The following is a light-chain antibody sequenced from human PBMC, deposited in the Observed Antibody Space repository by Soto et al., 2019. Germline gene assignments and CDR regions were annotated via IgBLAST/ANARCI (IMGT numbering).Light chain of an antibody. CDR2: VNSDGSH. CDR3: QTWGTGIRV. J-gene: IGLJ1*01. Sequence: QSVPTQSPSASASLGASVKLTCTLSSGHSNYAIAWHQQQPEKGPRYLMKVNSDGSHRKGDGIPDRFSGSSSGAQRYRTISSLQSEDEADYYCQTWGTGIRVFGTGTKLTVL. V-gene: IGLV4-69*01. CDR1: SGHSNYA.